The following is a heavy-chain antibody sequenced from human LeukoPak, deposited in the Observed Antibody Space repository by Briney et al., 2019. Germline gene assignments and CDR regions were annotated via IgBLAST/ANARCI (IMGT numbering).Heavy chain of an antibody. CDR2: IYPGDSDT. CDR1: GYSFTSYW. CDR3: ARFNPPTIAAAGHYYFDY. J-gene: IGHJ4*02. Sequence: GESLKISCKGSGYSFTSYWIGWVRQMPGKGLEWMGIIYPGDSDTRYGPSFQGQVTISADKSISTAYLQWSSLKASDTAMYYCARFNPPTIAAAGHYYFDYWGQGTLVTVSS. V-gene: IGHV5-51*01. D-gene: IGHD6-13*01.